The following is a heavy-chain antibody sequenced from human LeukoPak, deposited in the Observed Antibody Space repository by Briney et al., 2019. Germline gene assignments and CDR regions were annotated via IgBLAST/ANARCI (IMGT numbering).Heavy chain of an antibody. CDR3: ARAGLLWFGEFFDY. D-gene: IGHD3-10*01. CDR2: ISSSSSYI. CDR1: GFTFSSYS. J-gene: IGHJ4*02. Sequence: GGSLRLSCAASGFTFSSYSMNWVRQAPGKGLEWVSSISSSSSYIYYADSVKGRFTISRDNAKNSLYLQMNSLRAEDTAVYYCARAGLLWFGEFFDYWGQGTLVTVSS. V-gene: IGHV3-21*01.